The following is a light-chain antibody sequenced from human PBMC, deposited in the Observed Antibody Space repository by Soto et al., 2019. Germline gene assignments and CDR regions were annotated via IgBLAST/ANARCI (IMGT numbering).Light chain of an antibody. Sequence: DIRMTQSPPSLSASDGDSVTITCRASQSISSYLSWYQQKPGKAPKLLIYGVSSLQSGVPSRFSGSGSGTDFTLTISSLQPEDFATFYCQQSYSTPWTFGQGTKVEIK. CDR2: GVS. CDR3: QQSYSTPWT. J-gene: IGKJ1*01. V-gene: IGKV1-39*01. CDR1: QSISSY.